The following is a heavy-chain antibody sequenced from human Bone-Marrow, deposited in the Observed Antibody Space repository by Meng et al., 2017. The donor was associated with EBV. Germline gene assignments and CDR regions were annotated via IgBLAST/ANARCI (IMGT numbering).Heavy chain of an antibody. CDR1: GGHFNSDA. CDR2: LIPFLDAP. Sequence: QVQVVQYGAEVKYPGSSEKVACKTSGGHFNSDATSWVRQAPGQGLEWMGGLIPFLDAPNYAKKFQGRVTITADESTSTHYMELSSLRSEDTAVYYCASEAGRGYTPDYWGQGTLVTVSS. CDR3: ASEAGRGYTPDY. V-gene: IGHV1-69*01. D-gene: IGHD3-10*01. J-gene: IGHJ4*02.